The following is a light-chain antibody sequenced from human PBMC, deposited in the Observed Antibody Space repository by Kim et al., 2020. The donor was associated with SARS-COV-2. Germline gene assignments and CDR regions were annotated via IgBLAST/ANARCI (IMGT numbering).Light chain of an antibody. Sequence: GQSVTISCTGTSSDVGAYNYVCWDQQHPGKAPKLVIYDVNKRPSGVPDRFSGSKSGNTASLTVSGLQADDEADYYCSSYAGSHSWFFGGGTQLTVL. CDR1: SSDVGAYNY. V-gene: IGLV2-11*03. CDR3: SSYAGSHSWF. J-gene: IGLJ2*01. CDR2: DVN.